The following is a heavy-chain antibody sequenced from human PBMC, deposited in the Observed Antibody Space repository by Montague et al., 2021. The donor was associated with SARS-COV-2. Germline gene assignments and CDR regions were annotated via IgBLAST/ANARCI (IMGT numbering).Heavy chain of an antibody. Sequence: SETLSLTCTVSGGSISSFYWSWFRQPPGKGLEWIGCISDSGSTNYNPSLTGRVTMSVDTSKNQFSLKVNSVTAADTAVYYCARHYSATLPAVYWGQGTLVTVSS. D-gene: IGHD2-15*01. V-gene: IGHV4-59*08. CDR2: ISDSGST. CDR1: GGSISSFY. J-gene: IGHJ4*02. CDR3: ARHYSATLPAVY.